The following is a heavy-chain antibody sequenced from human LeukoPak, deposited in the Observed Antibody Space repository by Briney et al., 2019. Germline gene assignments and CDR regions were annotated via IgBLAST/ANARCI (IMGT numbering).Heavy chain of an antibody. V-gene: IGHV4-4*07. D-gene: IGHD1-26*01. CDR3: ARHRSDGTYPLDY. CDR2: IDTSGST. CDR1: GGSFSICY. Sequence: KPSETLSLTCSVSGGSFSICYWSWIRQPAGKGLEWIGRIDTSGSTNYNPSLRSRVTMSVDTSKNQFSLKLTSVTAADTAVYYCARHRSDGTYPLDYWGQGALVTVSS. J-gene: IGHJ4*02.